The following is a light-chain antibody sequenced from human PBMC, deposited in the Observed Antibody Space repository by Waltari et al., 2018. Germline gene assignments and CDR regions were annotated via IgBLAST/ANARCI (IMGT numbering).Light chain of an antibody. Sequence: DIQMTQSPSAMSASVGDRVTITCRASEDIDKYLAWFQQKPGTVPKRLIYGASTLQSGVPSRFTGSRSGTEFNLTISSLQPEDFATYYCLQHNTYPCTVGQGTKVELK. CDR3: LQHNTYPCT. CDR1: EDIDKY. J-gene: IGKJ1*01. V-gene: IGKV1-17*03. CDR2: GAS.